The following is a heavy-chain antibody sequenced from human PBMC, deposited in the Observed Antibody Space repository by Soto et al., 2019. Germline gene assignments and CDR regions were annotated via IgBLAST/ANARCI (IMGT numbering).Heavy chain of an antibody. V-gene: IGHV1-69*06. J-gene: IGHJ6*02. D-gene: IGHD2-2*01. Sequence: QVQLVQSGAEVKKPGSSVKVSCKASGGTFSSYAISWVRQAPGQGLEWMGGIIPIFGTANYAQKFQGRVTITADKSTSTAYMELSSLRSEDSAVYYCARAGNIVVVPAARYSYGMDVWGQGTTVTVSS. CDR2: IIPIFGTA. CDR1: GGTFSSYA. CDR3: ARAGNIVVVPAARYSYGMDV.